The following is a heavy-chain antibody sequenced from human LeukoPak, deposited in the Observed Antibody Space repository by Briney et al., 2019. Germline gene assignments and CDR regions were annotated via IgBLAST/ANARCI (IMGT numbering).Heavy chain of an antibody. CDR2: IYYSGST. CDR1: GGSISSYY. V-gene: IGHV4-59*01. CDR3: ARVDMATITIDY. J-gene: IGHJ4*02. D-gene: IGHD5-24*01. Sequence: SETLSLTCTVSGGSISSYYWSWIRQPPGKGLEWIGYIYYSGSTNYNPSLKSRVTISVDTSKNQFSLKLSSVTAADTAVYYCARVDMATITIDYWGQGTLVTVSS.